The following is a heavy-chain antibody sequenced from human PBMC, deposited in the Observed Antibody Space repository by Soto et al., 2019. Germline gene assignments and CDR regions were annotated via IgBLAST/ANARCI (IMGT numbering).Heavy chain of an antibody. Sequence: QVQLQESGPGLVKPSGTLSLTCAVSSGSISSSNWWGWVRQPPGKGLEWIGEIYHSGSTNYNPSLKRRVTTSVDKSKDQFSLKLSSVTAADTAVYYCARARIMITFGGVIVPYYFDYWGQGTLVTVSS. CDR1: SGSISSSNW. D-gene: IGHD3-16*02. J-gene: IGHJ4*02. V-gene: IGHV4-4*02. CDR3: ARARIMITFGGVIVPYYFDY. CDR2: IYHSGST.